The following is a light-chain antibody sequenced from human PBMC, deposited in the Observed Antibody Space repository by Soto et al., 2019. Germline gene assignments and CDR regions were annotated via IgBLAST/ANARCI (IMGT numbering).Light chain of an antibody. Sequence: DIQMTQSPSSLSASVGDRVTITCRASQGISNYVAWYQQKPWKVPKLLIYAASTLQSRVPSRFSGSGSGTDFPVTISTLQPEDLATDYCQKYYSAPWNVGQETKVEIK. J-gene: IGKJ1*01. CDR1: QGISNY. V-gene: IGKV1-27*01. CDR3: QKYYSAPWN. CDR2: AAS.